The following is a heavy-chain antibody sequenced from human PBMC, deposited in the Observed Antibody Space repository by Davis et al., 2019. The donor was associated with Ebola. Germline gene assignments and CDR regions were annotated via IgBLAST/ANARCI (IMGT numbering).Heavy chain of an antibody. CDR1: GFTLDDYA. V-gene: IGHV3-9*01. Sequence: SLKISCAASGFTLDDYAMFWVRQGPAKGLEWVAGVSHNSGNIGYADSVKGRFTISRDNAKNSLYLQMNSLRAEDTAVYYCARYRSCLSDVWGQGTTVTVS. D-gene: IGHD2/OR15-2a*01. J-gene: IGHJ6*02. CDR3: ARYRSCLSDV. CDR2: VSHNSGNI.